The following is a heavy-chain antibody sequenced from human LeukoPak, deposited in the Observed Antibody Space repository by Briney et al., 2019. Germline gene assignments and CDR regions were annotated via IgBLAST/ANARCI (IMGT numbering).Heavy chain of an antibody. D-gene: IGHD2-2*01. V-gene: IGHV3-23*01. Sequence: GGSLRLSCAASGFTFSSYAMSWVRQAPGKGLEWVSAISGSGGSTYYADSVKGRFTISRDNSKNTLYLQMNSLRAEDTAVYYCAKALRRYCSSTSCYRPGYWGQGTLVTVSS. J-gene: IGHJ4*02. CDR2: ISGSGGST. CDR1: GFTFSSYA. CDR3: AKALRRYCSSTSCYRPGY.